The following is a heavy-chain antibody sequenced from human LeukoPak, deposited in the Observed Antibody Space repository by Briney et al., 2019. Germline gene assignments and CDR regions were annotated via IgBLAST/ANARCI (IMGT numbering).Heavy chain of an antibody. Sequence: SETLSLTCAVYGGSFSGYYWSWIRQPPEKGLEWIGEINHSGSTNYNPSLKSRVTISVDTSKNQFSLKLSSVTAADTAVYYCARVGSEEQQLVERSWFDPWGQGTLVTVSS. CDR1: GGSFSGYY. D-gene: IGHD6-13*01. J-gene: IGHJ5*02. CDR3: ARVGSEEQQLVERSWFDP. V-gene: IGHV4-34*01. CDR2: INHSGST.